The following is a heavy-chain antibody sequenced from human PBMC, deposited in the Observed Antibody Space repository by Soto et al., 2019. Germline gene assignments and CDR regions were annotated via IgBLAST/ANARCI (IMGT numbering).Heavy chain of an antibody. J-gene: IGHJ6*02. Sequence: GASVKVSCKASGYTFSGYYMHWVRQAPGQGLDWMGWINPNSGGTNYAQKFQGWVTMTKDTSISTAYMELSRLRSDDTAVYYCARSLVRNERMDVSRQGTTVTVS. CDR2: INPNSGGT. CDR1: GYTFSGYY. CDR3: ARSLVRNERMDV. D-gene: IGHD1-26*01. V-gene: IGHV1-2*04.